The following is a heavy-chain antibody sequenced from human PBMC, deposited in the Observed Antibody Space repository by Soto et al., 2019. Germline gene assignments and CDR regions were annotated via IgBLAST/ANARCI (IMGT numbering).Heavy chain of an antibody. CDR3: ARPGPFDS. Sequence: DVQLVESGGGLVQPGGSLKLSCQTTGFTFTGSAIHWVRQAPGKGLEWIGRVRNRANNYATAYPASVTGRFTISRDDSKCTAYLEMSSLQTEDTAMYYCARPGPFDSWGQGTLVTVSS. V-gene: IGHV3-73*01. CDR2: VRNRANNYAT. J-gene: IGHJ4*02. CDR1: GFTFTGSA.